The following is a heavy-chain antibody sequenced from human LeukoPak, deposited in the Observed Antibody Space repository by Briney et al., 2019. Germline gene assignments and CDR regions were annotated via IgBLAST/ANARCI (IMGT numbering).Heavy chain of an antibody. CDR2: FDPEDGET. CDR3: ATTGPGIVGATIDNWFDP. D-gene: IGHD1-26*01. J-gene: IGHJ5*02. V-gene: IGHV1-24*01. Sequence: SVKVSCKVSGYTLTELSMHWVRQAPGKGLEWMGGFDPEDGETIYAQKFQGRVTMTEDTSTDTAYMELSSLRSEDTAVYYCATTGPGIVGATIDNWFDPWGQGTQVTVSS. CDR1: GYTLTELS.